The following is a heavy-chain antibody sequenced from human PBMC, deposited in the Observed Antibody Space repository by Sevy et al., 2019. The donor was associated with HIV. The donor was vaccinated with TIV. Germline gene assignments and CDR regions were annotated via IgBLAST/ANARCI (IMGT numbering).Heavy chain of an antibody. D-gene: IGHD2-21*01. CDR2: IRNRPNSYTT. V-gene: IGHV3-72*01. CDR1: GFTFSDHY. Sequence: GGSLGLSCAASGFTFSDHYVDWVRQAPGKGLEWVGRIRNRPNSYTTEYAASVEGRFTISRDDSKNSLYLQMNSLKTEDSAVYYCVRGPNCGVGGCQQISPYCLDVWGKGATVTVSS. CDR3: VRGPNCGVGGCQQISPYCLDV. J-gene: IGHJ6*03.